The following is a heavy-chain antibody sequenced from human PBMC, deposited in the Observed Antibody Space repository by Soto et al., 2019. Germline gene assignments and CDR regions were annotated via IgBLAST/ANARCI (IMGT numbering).Heavy chain of an antibody. CDR3: AREGCSSTSCYSRSYYYYGMDV. Sequence: ASVKVSCKASGYTFTGYYMHWVRQAPGQGLEWMGWINPNSGGTNYAQKFQGWVTMTRDTSISTAYMELSRLRSDDTAAYYCAREGCSSTSCYSRSYYYYGMDVWGQGTTVTVSS. CDR2: INPNSGGT. D-gene: IGHD2-2*02. V-gene: IGHV1-2*04. J-gene: IGHJ6*02. CDR1: GYTFTGYY.